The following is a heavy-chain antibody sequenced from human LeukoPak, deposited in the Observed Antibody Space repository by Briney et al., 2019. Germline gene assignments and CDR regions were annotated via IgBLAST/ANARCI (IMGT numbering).Heavy chain of an antibody. CDR2: IRYEGSEE. CDR1: GFTFSGYG. V-gene: IGHV3-30*02. Sequence: GGSLRLSCAASGFTFSGYGMHWVRQAPGKGLEWVAFIRYEGSEEYYSDSVWGRFIISRDNSKNTVYLQMSSLRSEDTAVYYCARDRQQLIDYWGQGTLVTVSS. D-gene: IGHD1-1*01. J-gene: IGHJ4*02. CDR3: ARDRQQLIDY.